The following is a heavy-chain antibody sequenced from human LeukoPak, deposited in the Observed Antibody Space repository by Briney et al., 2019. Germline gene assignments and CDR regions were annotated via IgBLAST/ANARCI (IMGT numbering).Heavy chain of an antibody. D-gene: IGHD2-21*02. J-gene: IGHJ4*02. V-gene: IGHV3-30*04. CDR1: GFTFSSYA. CDR3: ARGLGVVVTHFDY. Sequence: PGRSLRLSCAASGFTFSSYAMHWVRQAPGKGLEWVAVISYDGSNKYYADSVKGRFTISRDNSKNTLYLQMNGLRAEDTAVYYCARGLGVVVTHFDYWAREPWSPSPQ. CDR2: ISYDGSNK.